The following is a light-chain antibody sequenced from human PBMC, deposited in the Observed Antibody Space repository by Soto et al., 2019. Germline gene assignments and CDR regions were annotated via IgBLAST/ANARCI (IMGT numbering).Light chain of an antibody. Sequence: DIQMTQSPSSLSASVGDRVTITCRASQSISKFLNWYQQRPGKAPKLLISASTLQSEVPSRFSASGSGTDFALTISNLQTEDFATYYCQQSYSRPGNFGPGNKVDVK. CDR1: QSISKF. CDR2: AS. V-gene: IGKV1-39*01. CDR3: QQSYSRPGN. J-gene: IGKJ3*01.